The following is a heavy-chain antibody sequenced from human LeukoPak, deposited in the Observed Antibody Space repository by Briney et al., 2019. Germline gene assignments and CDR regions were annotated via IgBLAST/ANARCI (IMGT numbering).Heavy chain of an antibody. J-gene: IGHJ6*02. CDR1: GFSSSEYW. CDR3: ARGHWQLEV. D-gene: IGHD1-1*01. CDR2: TNPDGNEK. V-gene: IGHV3-7*01. Sequence: GGSLRLSCEASGFSSSEYWMSWVRQATGKGLEWVASTNPDGNEKYYVDSVKGRFTISRDNAKESVYLQMNRQRAEDTAVYYCARGHWQLEVWGQGTTVTVSS.